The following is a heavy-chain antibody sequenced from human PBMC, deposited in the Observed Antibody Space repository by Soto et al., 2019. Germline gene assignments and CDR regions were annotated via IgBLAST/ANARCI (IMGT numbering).Heavy chain of an antibody. CDR3: ASRRGYSYGGNWFDP. J-gene: IGHJ5*02. V-gene: IGHV1-69*13. CDR1: GGTFSSYA. Sequence: SVKVSCKASGGTFSSYAISWVRQAPGQGLEWMGGIIPIFGTANYAQKFQGRVTITADESTSTAYMELSSLRSEDAAVYYCASRRGYSYGGNWFDPWGQGTLVTVSS. CDR2: IIPIFGTA. D-gene: IGHD5-18*01.